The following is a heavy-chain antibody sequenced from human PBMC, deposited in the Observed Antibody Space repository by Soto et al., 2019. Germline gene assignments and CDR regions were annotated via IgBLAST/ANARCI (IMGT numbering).Heavy chain of an antibody. D-gene: IGHD1-26*01. J-gene: IGHJ3*01. CDR3: ARGDRGAFDL. Sequence: EVQLVESGGGLVRPGGSLRLSCAASGFTFSYYWMPWVRQAPGKGLVWVSRIHSDGSSTPYADFVKGRFIISRDNARNTVDLQMNSVRVEDTAVYYCARGDRGAFDLWGQGTVVTVSS. V-gene: IGHV3-74*01. CDR1: GFTFSYYW. CDR2: IHSDGSST.